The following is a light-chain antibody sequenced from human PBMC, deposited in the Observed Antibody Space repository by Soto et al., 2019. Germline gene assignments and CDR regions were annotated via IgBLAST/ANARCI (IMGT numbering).Light chain of an antibody. CDR2: DAS. J-gene: IGKJ4*01. Sequence: EIVLTQSPATLSLSPGERATFSCRASQSVSSDLVWYQQKPGQAPRLLIYDASNRATGVPARFSGSGSGTDFALTISRLEPEDFAVYYCQQRTNRPPLTFGGGNKVEIK. CDR3: QQRTNRPPLT. V-gene: IGKV3-11*01. CDR1: QSVSSD.